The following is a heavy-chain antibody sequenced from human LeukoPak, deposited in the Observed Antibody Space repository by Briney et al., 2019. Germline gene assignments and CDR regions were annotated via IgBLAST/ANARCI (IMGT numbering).Heavy chain of an antibody. Sequence: SETLSLTCAVYGGSFSGYYWSWIRQPPGKGLEWLGEINHSGSTNYNPSLKSRVTISVDTSKNQFSLKLSSVTAADTAVYYCARGRYYYGSGSYYNGWGQGTLVTVSS. V-gene: IGHV4-34*01. CDR2: INHSGST. J-gene: IGHJ4*02. CDR3: ARGRYYYGSGSYYNG. D-gene: IGHD3-10*01. CDR1: GGSFSGYY.